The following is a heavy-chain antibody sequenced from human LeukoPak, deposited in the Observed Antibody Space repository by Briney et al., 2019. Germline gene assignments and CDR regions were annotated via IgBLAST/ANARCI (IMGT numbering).Heavy chain of an antibody. J-gene: IGHJ4*02. Sequence: PGGSLRLSCAASGFTFSSYSMNWVRQAPGKGLEWVSSISSSSSYIYYADSVKGRFTISRDNAKNSLYLQINSLRAEDTAVYYCASHGGLDDFDYWGQGTLVTVSS. CDR3: ASHGGLDDFDY. CDR2: ISSSSSYI. V-gene: IGHV3-21*01. D-gene: IGHD4-23*01. CDR1: GFTFSSYS.